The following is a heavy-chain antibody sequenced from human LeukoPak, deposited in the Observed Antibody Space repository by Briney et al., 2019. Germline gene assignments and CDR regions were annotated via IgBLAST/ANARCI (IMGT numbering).Heavy chain of an antibody. V-gene: IGHV3-48*04. CDR3: ARDNGDYGIGYYFDY. J-gene: IGHJ4*02. Sequence: TGGSLRLSCAASGFTFSSYGMHWVRQAPGKGLEWVSYISSSGSTIYYADSVKGRFTISRDNAKNSLYLQMNSLRAEDTAVYYCARDNGDYGIGYYFDYWGQGTLVTVSS. CDR2: ISSSGSTI. D-gene: IGHD4-17*01. CDR1: GFTFSSYG.